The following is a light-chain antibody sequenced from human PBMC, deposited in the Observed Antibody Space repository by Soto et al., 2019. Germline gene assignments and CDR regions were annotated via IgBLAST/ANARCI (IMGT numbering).Light chain of an antibody. V-gene: IGLV2-14*01. CDR2: EVS. J-gene: IGLJ1*01. CDR1: SSDVGAYNL. Sequence: QSALTQPASVSGSPGQSITISCTGTSSDVGAYNLVPWYQHHPGKAPKLLISEVSNRPSGVSDRFSGSKSGNTASLAISGLQAEDEADYYCASLTTTSFVFGTGTKVTVL. CDR3: ASLTTTSFV.